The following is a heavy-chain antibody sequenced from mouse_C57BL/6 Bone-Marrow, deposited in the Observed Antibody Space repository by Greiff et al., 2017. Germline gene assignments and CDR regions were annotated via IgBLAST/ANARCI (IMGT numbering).Heavy chain of an antibody. V-gene: IGHV1-64*01. CDR1: GYTFTSYW. J-gene: IGHJ3*01. CDR3: ARGWYYYGISWFAY. D-gene: IGHD1-1*01. Sequence: QVQLQQPGAELVKPGASVKLSCKASGYTFTSYWMHWVKQRPGQGLEWIGMIHPNSGSNNYNEKFKSKATLTVDKSSSTAYMQLSSLTSEDSAVYYCARGWYYYGISWFAYWGQGTLVTVSA. CDR2: IHPNSGSN.